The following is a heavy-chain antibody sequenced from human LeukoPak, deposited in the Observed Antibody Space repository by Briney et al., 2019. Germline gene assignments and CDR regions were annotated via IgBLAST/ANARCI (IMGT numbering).Heavy chain of an antibody. D-gene: IGHD3-22*01. CDR1: GITLSNYG. J-gene: IGHJ4*02. Sequence: GSLRLSCAVSGITLSNYGMTWVRQAPGKGLEWVAGISDSGGRTNYADSVKGRFTISRDNPKNTLYLQMDSLRAEDTAVYFCAKRGVVIRVILVGFHKEAYYFDSWGQGALVTVSS. CDR2: ISDSGGRT. V-gene: IGHV3-23*01. CDR3: AKRGVVIRVILVGFHKEAYYFDS.